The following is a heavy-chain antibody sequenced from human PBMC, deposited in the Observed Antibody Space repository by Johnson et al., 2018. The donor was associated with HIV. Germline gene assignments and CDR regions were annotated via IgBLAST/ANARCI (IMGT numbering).Heavy chain of an antibody. CDR1: GFTFSSYD. D-gene: IGHD3-22*01. CDR3: ARVTYYYDSSGYQPPLYAFDI. V-gene: IGHV3-13*01. CDR2: IGTAGDT. J-gene: IGHJ3*02. Sequence: MLLVESGGGVVRPGGSLRLPCAASGFTFSSYDMHWVRQATGKGLEWVSAIGTAGDTYYPGSVKGRFTISRENAKNSLYLQMNSLRAEDTALYYCARVTYYYDSSGYQPPLYAFDIWGQGTMVTVSS.